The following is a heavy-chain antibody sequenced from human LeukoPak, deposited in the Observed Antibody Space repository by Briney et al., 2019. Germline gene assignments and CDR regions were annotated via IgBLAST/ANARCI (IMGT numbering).Heavy chain of an antibody. Sequence: PGGSLRLSCAASGFTFSSYAMSWVRPAPGKGLEWVSAISGSGGSTYYADSVKGRFTISRDNSKNTLYLQMNSLRAEDTAVYYCARRDYGDHSAFDIWGQGTMVTVSS. D-gene: IGHD4-17*01. CDR2: ISGSGGST. V-gene: IGHV3-23*01. J-gene: IGHJ3*02. CDR1: GFTFSSYA. CDR3: ARRDYGDHSAFDI.